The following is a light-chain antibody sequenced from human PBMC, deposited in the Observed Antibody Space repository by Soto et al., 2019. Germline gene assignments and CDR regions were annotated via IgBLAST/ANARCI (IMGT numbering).Light chain of an antibody. J-gene: IGLJ1*01. CDR1: TGAVTSGHY. Sequence: QTVVTQEPSLTVSPGGTVTLTCGSSTGAVTSGHYPYWFQQKPGQAPRTLIYDTSNKHSWTPVRFSGSLLGGKAALTLSGAQPEDEAEYYCLLSYSGARSYVFGTGTKLTVL. CDR2: DTS. CDR3: LLSYSGARSYV. V-gene: IGLV7-46*01.